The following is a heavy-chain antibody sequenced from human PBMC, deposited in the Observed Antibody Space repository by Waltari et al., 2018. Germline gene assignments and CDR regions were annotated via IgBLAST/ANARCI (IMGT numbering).Heavy chain of an antibody. V-gene: IGHV1-2*06. D-gene: IGHD1-26*01. J-gene: IGHJ6*03. CDR3: ARDRELLPLNYYYYYYMDV. Sequence: QVQLVQSGAEVKKPGASVKVSCKASGYTFTGYYMPWVRQAPGPGLEWMGRINPNSGGTNYAQKFQGRVTMTRDTSISTAYMELSRLRSDDTAVYYCARDRELLPLNYYYYYYMDVWGKGTTVTVSS. CDR2: INPNSGGT. CDR1: GYTFTGYY.